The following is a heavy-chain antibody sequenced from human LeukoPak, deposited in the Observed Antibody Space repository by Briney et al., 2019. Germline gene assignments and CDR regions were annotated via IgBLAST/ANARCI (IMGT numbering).Heavy chain of an antibody. J-gene: IGHJ6*02. D-gene: IGHD2-2*01. V-gene: IGHV1-18*04. CDR3: ARDCSSTSCYTYYYYYGMDV. CDR1: GYTFTDYY. Sequence: ASVKVSCKASGYTFTDYYMHWVRQAPGQGLEWMGWISAYNGNTNYAQKLQGRVTMTTDTSTSTAYMELRSLRSDDTAVYYCARDCSSTSCYTYYYYYGMDVWGQGTPVTVSS. CDR2: ISAYNGNT.